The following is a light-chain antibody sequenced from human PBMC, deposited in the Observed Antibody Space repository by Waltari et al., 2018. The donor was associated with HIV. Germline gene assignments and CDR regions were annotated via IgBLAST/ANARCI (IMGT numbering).Light chain of an antibody. Sequence: QSALTQPASVSGSPGQSIPISCTGTSRDVGGYNFVPWYQQYPGKVPKLMVYEVTKRPSGVSNRFSGSKSGNTASLTISGLQAEDEADYYCCSYAGSSWVFGGGTKLTVL. V-gene: IGLV2-23*02. CDR2: EVT. CDR1: SRDVGGYNF. J-gene: IGLJ3*02. CDR3: CSYAGSSWV.